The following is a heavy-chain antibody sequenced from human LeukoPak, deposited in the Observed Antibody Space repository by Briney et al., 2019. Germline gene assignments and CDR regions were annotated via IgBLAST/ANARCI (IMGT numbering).Heavy chain of an antibody. CDR1: GFTFSSYG. Sequence: GRSLRLSCAASGFTFSSYGMHWVRQAPGKGLEWVAVIWYDGSNKYYADSVKGRFTISRDNSKNTLYLQMNSLRAEDTAVYYCARDRVAYCGGDCYSREVDYWGQGTLVTVSS. CDR3: ARDRVAYCGGDCYSREVDY. CDR2: IWYDGSNK. V-gene: IGHV3-33*01. J-gene: IGHJ4*02. D-gene: IGHD2-21*02.